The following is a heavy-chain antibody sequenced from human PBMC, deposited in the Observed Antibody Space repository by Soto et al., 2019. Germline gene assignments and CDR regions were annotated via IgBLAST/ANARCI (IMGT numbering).Heavy chain of an antibody. CDR2: INDDGDRT. J-gene: IGHJ6*02. CDR1: GFTFSIYA. CDR3: AREEWTDRRPYLYSGMDV. V-gene: IGHV3-23*01. Sequence: EVQLLESGGGSVQPGGSLKLSCAVSGFTFSIYAMCWVRQAPGRGPEWVAGINDDGDRTYYADSAKGRFTISRDNSKNTLYLQMTSLRAEDTAVYYCAREEWTDRRPYLYSGMDVWGQGTTVTVSS. D-gene: IGHD3-3*01.